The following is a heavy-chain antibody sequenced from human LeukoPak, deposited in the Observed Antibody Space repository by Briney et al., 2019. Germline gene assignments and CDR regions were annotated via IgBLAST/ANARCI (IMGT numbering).Heavy chain of an antibody. CDR3: TRMGIAIIGRDPVDH. Sequence: GGSLRLSCAASGFTFADYAMSWVRQAPGKGLEWVGFIRSKTYGGAADYGASVRGRFTIYRDDSKSIAYLQMNSLEIEDTAVYYCTRMGIAIIGRDPVDHWGQGTLVTVSS. CDR2: IRSKTYGGAA. J-gene: IGHJ4*02. CDR1: GFTFADYA. D-gene: IGHD2-21*01. V-gene: IGHV3-49*04.